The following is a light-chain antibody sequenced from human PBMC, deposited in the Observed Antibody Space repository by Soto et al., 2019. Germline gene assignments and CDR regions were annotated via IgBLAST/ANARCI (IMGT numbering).Light chain of an antibody. CDR3: ASHGNNGV. CDR1: NSDIGAYNY. J-gene: IGLJ3*02. V-gene: IGLV2-14*01. Sequence: QSALTQPASVSGSPGQSITISWTGSNSDIGAYNYVSWYQQHPGKAPKFIMYEVSNRPSGVSYRFSGSKSGNTASLTISGLQAEDEADYYCASHGNNGVFGGGTKLTVL. CDR2: EVS.